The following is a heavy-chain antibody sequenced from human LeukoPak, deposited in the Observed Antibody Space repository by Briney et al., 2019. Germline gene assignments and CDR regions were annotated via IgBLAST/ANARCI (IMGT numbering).Heavy chain of an antibody. Sequence: PGRSLRLSCAASGFTFDDYAMHWVRQAPGKGLGWVSGISWNSGSIGYADSVKGRFTISRDNSKNTLYLQMNSLRAEDTAVYYCVSGGSDWLPFDYWGQGTLVTVSS. D-gene: IGHD3-9*01. J-gene: IGHJ4*02. V-gene: IGHV3-9*01. CDR1: GFTFDDYA. CDR3: VSGGSDWLPFDY. CDR2: ISWNSGSI.